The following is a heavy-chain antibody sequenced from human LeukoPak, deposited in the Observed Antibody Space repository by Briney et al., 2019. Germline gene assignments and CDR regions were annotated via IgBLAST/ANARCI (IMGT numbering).Heavy chain of an antibody. V-gene: IGHV3-23*01. CDR3: AKDQLATIRGYFDY. CDR1: GSTFTSYA. CDR2: ISGGGDFT. J-gene: IGHJ4*02. D-gene: IGHD5-24*01. Sequence: GGSLRLSCAASGSTFTSYAMSWVRQAPGKGLEWVSAISGGGDFTYYADSVKGRFTISRDNSKNTLYLQMNSLRAEDTAVYYCAKDQLATIRGYFDYWGQGTLATVSS.